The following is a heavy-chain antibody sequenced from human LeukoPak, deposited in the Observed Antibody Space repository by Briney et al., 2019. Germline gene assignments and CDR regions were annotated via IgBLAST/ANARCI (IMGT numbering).Heavy chain of an antibody. CDR3: ARADKTFYSDTSGYFY. Sequence: ASVKVSCKASGYTFSSYGISWVRQAPGQGLEWLGYISAYNGNTNYAQKVQGRITMTTDTSTSTAYMELRSLRSDDTAVYYCARADKTFYSDTSGYFYWGQGTLVTVSS. CDR2: ISAYNGNT. V-gene: IGHV1-18*01. J-gene: IGHJ4*02. CDR1: GYTFSSYG. D-gene: IGHD3-22*01.